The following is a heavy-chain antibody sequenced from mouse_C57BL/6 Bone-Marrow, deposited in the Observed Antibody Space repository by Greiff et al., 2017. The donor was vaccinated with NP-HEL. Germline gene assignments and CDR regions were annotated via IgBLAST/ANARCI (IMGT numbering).Heavy chain of an antibody. Sequence: EVQLQQSGPELVKPGASVKMSCKASGYTFTDYNMHWVKQSHGKSLEWIGYINPNNGGTSYNQKFKGKATLTVNKSSSTAYMELRSLTSEDSAVYYCARGDYGSSYKTWFAYWGQGTLVTVSA. J-gene: IGHJ3*01. CDR1: GYTFTDYN. CDR2: INPNNGGT. D-gene: IGHD1-1*01. CDR3: ARGDYGSSYKTWFAY. V-gene: IGHV1-22*01.